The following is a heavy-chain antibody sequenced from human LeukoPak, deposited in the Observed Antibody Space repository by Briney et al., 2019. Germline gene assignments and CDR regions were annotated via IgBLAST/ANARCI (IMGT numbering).Heavy chain of an antibody. V-gene: IGHV4-34*01. D-gene: IGHD3-16*02. Sequence: SETLSLTCAVYGGSFSGYYWSWIRQPPGKGLEWIGEINHSGSTNYNPSLKSRVTISVDTSKNQFSLKLSSVTAADTAVYYCARGPNYYVWGSYRSEDAFDIWGQGTMVTVSS. CDR1: GGSFSGYY. CDR3: ARGPNYYVWGSYRSEDAFDI. J-gene: IGHJ3*02. CDR2: INHSGST.